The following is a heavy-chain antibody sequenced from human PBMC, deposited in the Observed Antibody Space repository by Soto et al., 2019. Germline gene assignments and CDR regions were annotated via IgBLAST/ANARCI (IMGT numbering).Heavy chain of an antibody. D-gene: IGHD2-15*01. CDR3: GKVLVGATGHTDSDS. V-gene: IGHV4-39*01. J-gene: IGHJ4*02. CDR1: GGSIYRSGYY. Sequence: SETLSLTCTVSGGSIYRSGYYWGWIRQPPGRGLEWIGNIDYNGVTYSNPSLKSRVTISRDTSKNQFSLKLTSVTAADTALYYCGKVLVGATGHTDSDSWGPGTLITVSS. CDR2: IDYNGVT.